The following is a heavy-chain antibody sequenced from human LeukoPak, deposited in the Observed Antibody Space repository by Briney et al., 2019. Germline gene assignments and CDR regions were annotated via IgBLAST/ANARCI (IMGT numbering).Heavy chain of an antibody. CDR1: GFTFSSYG. J-gene: IGHJ4*02. CDR3: ARDPHSGSYYLDY. D-gene: IGHD1-26*01. Sequence: GGSLRLSCAAPGFTFSSYGMHWVRQAPGKGLEWVAVIWYDGSNKYYADSMKGRFTISRDNSKNTLYLQMNSLRAEDTAVYYCARDPHSGSYYLDYWGQGTLVTVSS. CDR2: IWYDGSNK. V-gene: IGHV3-33*01.